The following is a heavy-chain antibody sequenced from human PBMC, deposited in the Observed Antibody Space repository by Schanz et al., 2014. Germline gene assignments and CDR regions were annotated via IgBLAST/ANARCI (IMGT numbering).Heavy chain of an antibody. CDR1: GFTFDDHA. J-gene: IGHJ6*02. Sequence: EVQLVESGGGLVQPGRSLRLSCAASGFTFDDHAMHWVRQVPGKGLEWVSGISWNSGNIAYADSVKGRFTISRDDAKNSLYLKMNSRRAEDTAVYYCARGYSSSMDVWGQGTTVTVSS. V-gene: IGHV3-9*01. CDR2: ISWNSGNI. D-gene: IGHD6-6*01. CDR3: ARGYSSSMDV.